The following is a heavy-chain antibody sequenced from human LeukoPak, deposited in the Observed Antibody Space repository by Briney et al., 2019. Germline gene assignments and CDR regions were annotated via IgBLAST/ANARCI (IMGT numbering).Heavy chain of an antibody. V-gene: IGHV1-18*01. CDR2: ISAYNGNT. D-gene: IGHD2-15*01. CDR3: ASVQWSDAFDI. CDR1: GYTFTSYG. Sequence: GASVKVSCKASGYTFTSYGISWVRQAPGQGLEWMGWISAYNGNTNYAQKLQGRVTMTTDTSTSTAYMELSRLRSDDTAVYYCASVQWSDAFDIWGQGTMVTVSS. J-gene: IGHJ3*02.